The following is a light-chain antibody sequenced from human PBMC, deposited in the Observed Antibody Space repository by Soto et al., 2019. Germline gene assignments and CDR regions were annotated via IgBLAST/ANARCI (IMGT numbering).Light chain of an antibody. CDR3: QHYDRPPT. CDR2: GVS. J-gene: IGKJ5*01. CDR1: QSISSGH. Sequence: EIVLTQSPGTLSLSPGERATLSCRASQSISSGHLAWYQQKPGQAPRLLIYGVSSRATGIPDRFSGSGSGTDFTLTISRLEPDDFAVYSCQHYDRPPTFGQGTRLDIK. V-gene: IGKV3-20*01.